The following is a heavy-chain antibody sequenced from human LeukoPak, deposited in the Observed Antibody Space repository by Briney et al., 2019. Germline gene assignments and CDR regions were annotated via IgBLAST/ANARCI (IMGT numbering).Heavy chain of an antibody. Sequence: SETLSLTCTVSGDSISSYYWSWMRRPPGRGREWIGYIYYSEKTHYSPSLKTRVTISVDTPKNQFSLNLSSVTAADTGVYYCARYTYSSIQDAFDIWGQGTMVTVSS. D-gene: IGHD6-13*01. CDR1: GDSISSYY. J-gene: IGHJ3*02. CDR2: IYYSEKT. CDR3: ARYTYSSIQDAFDI. V-gene: IGHV4-59*01.